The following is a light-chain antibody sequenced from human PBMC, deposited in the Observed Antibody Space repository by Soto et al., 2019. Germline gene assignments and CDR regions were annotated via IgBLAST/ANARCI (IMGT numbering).Light chain of an antibody. CDR3: QPYNNWPLT. Sequence: EIVMTQSPATLSVSRGKRATLSGRASQSVSSNLAWYQQKTGQAPRILIYGASTRDTGIPARFSGSGSGTEFTLTINRLQSEDFEIYYCQPYNNWPLTFGGGTKVDIK. CDR1: QSVSSN. V-gene: IGKV3-15*01. CDR2: GAS. J-gene: IGKJ4*01.